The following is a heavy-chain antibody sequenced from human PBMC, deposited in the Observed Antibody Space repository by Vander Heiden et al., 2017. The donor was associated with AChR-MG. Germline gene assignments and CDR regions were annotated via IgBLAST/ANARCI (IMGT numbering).Heavy chain of an antibody. CDR2: INHSGST. J-gene: IGHJ5*02. CDR3: ARGGYDFWSGYYRPYNWFDP. V-gene: IGHV4-34*01. Sequence: QVQLQQWGAGLLKPSETLSLTCAAHGGSFSGYYWCWIRPPPGKGLEWIGEINHSGSTNYNPSLKSRVTISVDTSKNQFSLKLSSVTAADTAVYYCARGGYDFWSGYYRPYNWFDPWGQGTLVTVSS. CDR1: GGSFSGYY. D-gene: IGHD3-3*01.